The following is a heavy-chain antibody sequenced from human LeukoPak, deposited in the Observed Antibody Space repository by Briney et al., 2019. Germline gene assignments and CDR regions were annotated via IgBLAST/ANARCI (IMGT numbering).Heavy chain of an antibody. CDR3: TSGPIWSGYYRIDY. J-gene: IGHJ4*02. Sequence: GGSLRLSCTASGFTFGDYAMSWVRQAPGKGLEWVGFIRSGVFGGTAEYAASVKGRFTISRDDSKSIAYLQMNSLKTEDTAVYYCTSGPIWSGYYRIDYWGQGTLVTVSS. D-gene: IGHD3-3*01. CDR2: IRSGVFGGTA. CDR1: GFTFGDYA. V-gene: IGHV3-49*04.